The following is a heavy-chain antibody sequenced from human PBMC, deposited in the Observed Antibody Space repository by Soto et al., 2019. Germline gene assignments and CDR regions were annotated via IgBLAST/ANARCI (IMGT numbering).Heavy chain of an antibody. D-gene: IGHD3-10*01. Sequence: GASVKVSCKASGYAFASYAMHWVRQANGQRLEWMGWINAGNGNTKYSQKFQGRVTITRDTSASTAYMELSSLRSEDTAVYYCARDRITMVRGVIREPDYWGQGTLVTVSS. CDR3: ARDRITMVRGVIREPDY. V-gene: IGHV1-3*01. CDR1: GYAFASYA. CDR2: INAGNGNT. J-gene: IGHJ4*02.